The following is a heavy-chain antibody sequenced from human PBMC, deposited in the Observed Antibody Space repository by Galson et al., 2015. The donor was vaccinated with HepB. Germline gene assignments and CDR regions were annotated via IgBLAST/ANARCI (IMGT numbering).Heavy chain of an antibody. D-gene: IGHD2-21*01. CDR1: GFTFRDYG. Sequence: SLRLSCAASGFTFRDYGMHWARQAPGKGLEWVAVIWHGGRNKYYADSVKGRFTISRDNSQNTLYLQMNSLRAEDTAVYYCARDGQGLLLGYYYYYMDVWGKGTTVSVSS. J-gene: IGHJ6*03. V-gene: IGHV3-33*01. CDR3: ARDGQGLLLGYYYYYMDV. CDR2: IWHGGRNK.